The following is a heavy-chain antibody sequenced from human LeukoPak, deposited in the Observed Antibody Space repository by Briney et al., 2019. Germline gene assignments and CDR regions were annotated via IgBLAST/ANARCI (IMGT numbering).Heavy chain of an antibody. CDR1: GFSFSSST. CDR3: ARGAYYYDSSGYYD. D-gene: IGHD3-22*01. V-gene: IGHV3-21*01. Sequence: PGGSLRLSCAASGFSFSSSTLNWVRQAPGKGLEWVSSISSSSSYIYYADSVKGRFTISRDNAKNSLYLQMNSLRAEDTAVYYCARGAYYYDSSGYYDWGQGTLVTVSS. J-gene: IGHJ4*02. CDR2: ISSSSSYI.